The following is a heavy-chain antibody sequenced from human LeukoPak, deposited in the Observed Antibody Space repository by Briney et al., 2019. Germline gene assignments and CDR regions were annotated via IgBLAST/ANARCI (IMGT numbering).Heavy chain of an antibody. D-gene: IGHD3-10*01. CDR2: ISYDGSNK. J-gene: IGHJ4*02. CDR1: GFTFSSYG. V-gene: IGHV3-30*18. Sequence: GGSLRLSCAASGFTFSSYGMHWVRQAPGKGLEWVAVISYDGSNKYYADSVKGRFTISRDNSKNTLYLQMNSLRAEDTAVYYCAKPDKPDYYGSGSYYGYWGQGTLVTVSS. CDR3: AKPDKPDYYGSGSYYGY.